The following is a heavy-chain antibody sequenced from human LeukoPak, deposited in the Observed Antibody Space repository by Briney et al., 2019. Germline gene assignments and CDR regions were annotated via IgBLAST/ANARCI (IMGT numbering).Heavy chain of an antibody. Sequence: GRSPRLSCEASGFTFNGHLMHWVRQAPWKGLLWVSLINGDGWTISYADSVKGRFTISRDNAKNRLYLQMNSLGAEDTAVYYCASTIGSAGTQYWGQGTLVTVSS. D-gene: IGHD6-13*01. V-gene: IGHV3-74*01. CDR3: ASTIGSAGTQY. CDR1: GFTFNGHL. CDR2: INGDGWTI. J-gene: IGHJ4*02.